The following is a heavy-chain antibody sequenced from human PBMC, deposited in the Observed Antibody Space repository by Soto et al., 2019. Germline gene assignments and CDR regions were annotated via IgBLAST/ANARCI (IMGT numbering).Heavy chain of an antibody. Sequence: QVQLVQSGAEVKKPGASVKVSCKASGYTFLSSGITWVRQAPGQGLEWMGWISAYNANTNYGQKFQDRVSMTTDTSSNTAYLEVRSLRSDDTAFYFCARVFRWSSSSWGFDYWGQGTLVTVSS. CDR2: ISAYNANT. D-gene: IGHD6-6*01. CDR1: GYTFLSSG. J-gene: IGHJ4*02. V-gene: IGHV1-18*01. CDR3: ARVFRWSSSSWGFDY.